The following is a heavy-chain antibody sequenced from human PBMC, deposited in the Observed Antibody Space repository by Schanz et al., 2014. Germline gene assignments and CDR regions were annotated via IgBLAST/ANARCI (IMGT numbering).Heavy chain of an antibody. V-gene: IGHV3-64*01. CDR3: TADLWFGAVWGVW. CDR1: GFTLSNYA. J-gene: IGHJ4*02. CDR2: LSANGDST. Sequence: EVQLVESGGGLVQPGGSLRLSCAAPGFTLSNYAMHWVRQTPDKGLEWVSGLSANGDSTFYSSSVKGRFTISTDDSKNGVYLQMNGLQTEDTAVYYCTADLWFGAVWGVWWGQGALVTVSS. D-gene: IGHD3-10*01.